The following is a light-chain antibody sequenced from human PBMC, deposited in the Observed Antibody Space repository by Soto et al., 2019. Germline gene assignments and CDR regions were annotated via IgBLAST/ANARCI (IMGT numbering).Light chain of an antibody. J-gene: IGKJ4*01. CDR1: QGISSY. V-gene: IGKV1-9*01. CDR2: GAF. Sequence: IQLTQSPSSLSASVGDRVTIPCRASQGISSYLAWYQQKPGKAPKLLISGAFTLQSGVPSRFSGSGSGTDFTLTISSLQPEDFANYYCQQLHTYPLTFGGGTKVDIK. CDR3: QQLHTYPLT.